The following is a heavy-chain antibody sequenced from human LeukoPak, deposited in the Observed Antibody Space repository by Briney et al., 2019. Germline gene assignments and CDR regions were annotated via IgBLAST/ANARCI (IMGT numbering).Heavy chain of an antibody. J-gene: IGHJ5*02. D-gene: IGHD5-24*01. Sequence: PGGSLRLSCAASGFTFSDYYMSWIRQAPGKGLEWVSYISSSGSTIYYADSVKGRFTISRDNAKNSLYLQMNSLRAEDTAVYYCAREGRWLQLNWFDPWGQGTLVTVSS. CDR2: ISSSGSTI. V-gene: IGHV3-11*01. CDR3: AREGRWLQLNWFDP. CDR1: GFTFSDYY.